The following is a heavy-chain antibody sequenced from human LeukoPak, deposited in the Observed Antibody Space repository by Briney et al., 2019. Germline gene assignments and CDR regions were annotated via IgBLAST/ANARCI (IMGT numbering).Heavy chain of an antibody. CDR3: ASYGYSSGY. J-gene: IGHJ4*02. CDR2: IYYSGST. CDR1: GGSISSSSYY. Sequence: SETLSLTCTVSGGSISSSSYYWGWIRQPPGKGLEWIGSIYYSGSTYYNPSLESRVTISVDTSKNQFSLKLSSVTAADTAVYYCASYGYSSGYWGQGTLVTVSS. D-gene: IGHD6-19*01. V-gene: IGHV4-39*07.